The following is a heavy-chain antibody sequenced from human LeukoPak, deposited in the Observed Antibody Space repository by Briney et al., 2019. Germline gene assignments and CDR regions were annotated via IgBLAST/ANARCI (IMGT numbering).Heavy chain of an antibody. V-gene: IGHV3-30*18. CDR3: AKTKEQQLVRLAFDC. CDR1: GFTFSSYG. Sequence: PGGSLRLSCAASGFTFSSYGMHWVRQAPGKGLEWVSVISYDGSQKYYADSVKGRFTISRDNSKSTLYLQMNSLRGEDTAVYYCAKTKEQQLVRLAFDCWGQGTLVTVSS. J-gene: IGHJ4*02. D-gene: IGHD6-13*01. CDR2: ISYDGSQK.